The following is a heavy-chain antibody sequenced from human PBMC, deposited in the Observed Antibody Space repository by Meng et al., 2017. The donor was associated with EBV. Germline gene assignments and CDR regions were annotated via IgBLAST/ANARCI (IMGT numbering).Heavy chain of an antibody. CDR3: ARPFPSIVSPRLDPFGD. CDR2: VHYSGST. Sequence: QLQLQESVPGQVQPSXXXXLTXXVXXGSISSFYYWGWIRQPPGRGLEWIGSVHYSGSTYYSPSLKSRITVSVDTSKNRFSLRLTSVTAADTAVYYCARPFPSIVSPRLDPFGDWGQGTLVTVSS. D-gene: IGHD5/OR15-5a*01. J-gene: IGHJ4*02. V-gene: IGHV4-39*01. CDR1: XGSISSFYY.